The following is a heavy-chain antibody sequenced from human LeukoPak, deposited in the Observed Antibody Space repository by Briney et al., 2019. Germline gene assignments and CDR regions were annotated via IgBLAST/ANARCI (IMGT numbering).Heavy chain of an antibody. D-gene: IGHD5-18*01. Sequence: PGGSLRLSCAASGFTFSNYEMNWVRQAPGKGLEWVSYISGSGSTIYYADSVKGRFTISRDNAKDSLYLQMNSLRAEDTAVYYCARVRSGYSHENYFDYWGLGTLVTVSS. CDR1: GFTFSNYE. J-gene: IGHJ4*02. CDR3: ARVRSGYSHENYFDY. V-gene: IGHV3-48*03. CDR2: ISGSGSTI.